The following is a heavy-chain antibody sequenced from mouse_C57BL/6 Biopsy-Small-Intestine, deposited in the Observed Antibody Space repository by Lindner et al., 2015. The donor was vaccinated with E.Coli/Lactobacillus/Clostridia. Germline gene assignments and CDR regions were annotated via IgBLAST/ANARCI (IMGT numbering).Heavy chain of an antibody. J-gene: IGHJ4*01. CDR2: IYPGSYKT. V-gene: IGHV1-84*01. CDR1: GYTFTDYT. Sequence: VQLQESGPELVRPGASVKLSCKASGYTFTDYTIHWVKQSPGQGLEWIGWIYPGSYKTKYNDKFKGKATMTADKSSTTAYMQLSSLTSEDSAVYFCARSLYYAMDYWGQGTSVTVSS. CDR3: ARSLYYAMDY.